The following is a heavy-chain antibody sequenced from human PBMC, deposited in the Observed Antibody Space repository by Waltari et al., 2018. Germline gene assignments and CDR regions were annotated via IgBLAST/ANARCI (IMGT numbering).Heavy chain of an antibody. CDR2: INPSDGRT. CDR1: GYTFSDYY. CDR3: ARVSVAGTPHAFDL. Sequence: QVQLVQSGAEVKKPGASVKVSCKASGYTFSDYYMHWVRQAPGQGLEGMGIINPSDGRTTYAQKFQGRVTMTRDTSTSTVYMELSSLRSEDTAVYYCARVSVAGTPHAFDLWGQGTMVTVSS. V-gene: IGHV1-46*01. J-gene: IGHJ3*01. D-gene: IGHD6-19*01.